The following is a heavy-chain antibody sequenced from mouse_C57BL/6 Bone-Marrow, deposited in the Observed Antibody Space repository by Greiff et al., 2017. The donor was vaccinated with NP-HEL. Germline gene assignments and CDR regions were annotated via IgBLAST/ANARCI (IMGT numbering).Heavy chain of an antibody. V-gene: IGHV1-39*01. CDR3: ATDGYYCYYAMDY. CDR1: GYSFTDYN. Sequence: EVQLQQSGPELVKPGASVKISCKASGYSFTDYNMNWVKQSNGKSLEWIGVINPNYGTTSYNQKFKGKATLTVDQSSSTAYMQRNSLTSEDSAVDYCATDGYYCYYAMDYWGQGTSVTVSS. J-gene: IGHJ4*01. D-gene: IGHD2-3*01. CDR2: INPNYGTT.